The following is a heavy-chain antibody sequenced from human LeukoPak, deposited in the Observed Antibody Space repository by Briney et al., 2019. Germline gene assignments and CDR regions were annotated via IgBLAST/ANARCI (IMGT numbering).Heavy chain of an antibody. J-gene: IGHJ4*02. D-gene: IGHD3-3*01. CDR1: GGSVSSGSYY. V-gene: IGHV4-61*01. CDR2: INCSGNT. Sequence: SSETLSLTCTVSGGSVSSGSYYWSWIRQPPGKGLEWIGYINCSGNTNYNPSLKSRVTISVDTSKNQFSLKLSSVTAADTAVYYCARDHSFFSGLDYWGQGTLVTVSS. CDR3: ARDHSFFSGLDY.